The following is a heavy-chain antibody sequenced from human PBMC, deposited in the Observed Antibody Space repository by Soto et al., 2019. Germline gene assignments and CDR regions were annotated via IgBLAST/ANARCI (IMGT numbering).Heavy chain of an antibody. CDR1: GYTFTGYY. CDR3: ARRVGDYGLNWFDP. CDR2: INPNSGGT. D-gene: IGHD4-17*01. J-gene: IGHJ5*02. Sequence: ASVKVSCKASGYTFTGYYMHWARQAPGQGLEWMGWINPNSGGTNYAQKFQGWVTMTRDTSISTAYMELSRLRSDDTAVYYGARRVGDYGLNWFDPWGQGTLVTVSS. V-gene: IGHV1-2*04.